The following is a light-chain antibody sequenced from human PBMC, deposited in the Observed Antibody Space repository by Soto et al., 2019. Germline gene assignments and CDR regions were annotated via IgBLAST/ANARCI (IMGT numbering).Light chain of an antibody. CDR2: CDS. CDR1: NSGSKS. V-gene: IGLV3-21*04. J-gene: IGLJ3*02. CDR3: QVWDSSSDHPV. Sequence: SYELTQPPSVSVAPGKTARITCGGNNSGSKSVHWYQQKPGQAPVLVIYCDSDRPSGIPERFSGSNSGNTATLTISRVEAGDEADYYCQVWDSSSDHPVFGGGTKLTVL.